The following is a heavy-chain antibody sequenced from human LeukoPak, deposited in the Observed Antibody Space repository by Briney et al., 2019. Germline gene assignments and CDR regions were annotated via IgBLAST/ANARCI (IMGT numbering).Heavy chain of an antibody. CDR3: ARGRYYDSSGYFY. V-gene: IGHV4-34*01. D-gene: IGHD3-22*01. CDR1: GGSFSGYY. J-gene: IGHJ4*02. CDR2: INHSGST. Sequence: SETLSLTCAVYGGSFSGYYWSWIRQPPGKGLEWIGEINHSGSTNYNPSLKSRVTISVDTSKNQFSLKLGSVTAADTAVYYCARGRYYDSSGYFYWGQGTLVTVSS.